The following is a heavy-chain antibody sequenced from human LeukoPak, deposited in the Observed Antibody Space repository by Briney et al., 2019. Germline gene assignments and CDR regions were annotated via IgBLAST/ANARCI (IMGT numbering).Heavy chain of an antibody. CDR1: GYTFNTYG. J-gene: IGHJ4*02. D-gene: IGHD2-21*02. V-gene: IGHV1-18*01. Sequence: ASVKVPCKTSGYTFNTYGITWVRQAPGQGLEWMGWISPYNGNTSYAQKFQARVTMTTDTSTSTAYMELRSLRSDDTAVYLCARAYCGGDCHQGPDYWGQGTLVIVSS. CDR2: ISPYNGNT. CDR3: ARAYCGGDCHQGPDY.